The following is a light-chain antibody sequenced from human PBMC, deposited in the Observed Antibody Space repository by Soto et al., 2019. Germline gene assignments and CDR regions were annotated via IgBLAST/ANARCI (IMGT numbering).Light chain of an antibody. J-gene: IGLJ2*01. CDR2: GNS. CDR3: QSYESSLSGVV. CDR1: SSNIGAGYD. V-gene: IGLV1-40*01. Sequence: QSVLTQPPSVSCAPGQRVTISCTGSSSNIGAGYDVHWYQQLPGTAPKLLIYGNSNRPSGVPDRFSGSKSGTSASLSITGLQAEDEADYYCQSYESSLSGVVFGGGTKLTVL.